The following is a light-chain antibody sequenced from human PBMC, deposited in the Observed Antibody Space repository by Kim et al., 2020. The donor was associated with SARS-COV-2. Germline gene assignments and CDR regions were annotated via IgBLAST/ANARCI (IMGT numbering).Light chain of an antibody. J-gene: IGLJ2*01. CDR2: DNN. V-gene: IGLV1-51*01. CDR3: GTWDSVLSGFL. Sequence: QSVLTQPPSLSATPGQKVTISCSGSVYNIGHNYVSWYQQVPGTAPTLLIYDNNKRPSGIPDRFSGSTSATSATLGITALQTGDEADYYCGTWDSVLSGFLFGGGTQLTVL. CDR1: VYNIGHNY.